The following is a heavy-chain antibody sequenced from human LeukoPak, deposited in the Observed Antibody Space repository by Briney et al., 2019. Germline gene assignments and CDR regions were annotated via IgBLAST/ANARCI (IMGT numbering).Heavy chain of an antibody. V-gene: IGHV4-39*01. CDR3: ARHGIGITGTLFSSFDP. CDR2: IYYSGST. J-gene: IGHJ5*02. Sequence: PSETLSLTCTVSGGSISSSSYYWGWIRQPPGKGLEWIGSIYYSGSTYYNPSLKSRVTISVDTSKNQFSLKLSSVTAADTAVYYCARHGIGITGTLFSSFDPWGQGTLVTVSS. CDR1: GGSISSSSYY. D-gene: IGHD1-7*01.